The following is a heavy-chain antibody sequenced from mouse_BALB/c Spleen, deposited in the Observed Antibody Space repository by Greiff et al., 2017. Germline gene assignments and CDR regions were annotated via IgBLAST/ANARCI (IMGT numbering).Heavy chain of an antibody. V-gene: IGHV5-17*02. CDR1: GFTFSSFG. CDR2: ISSGSSTI. Sequence: EVQVVESGGGLVQPGGSRKLSCAASGFTFSSFGMHWVRQAPEKGLEWVAYISSGSSTIYYADTVKGRFTISRDNPKNTLFLQMTSLRSEDTAMYYCARTTYGNYVAYWGQGTLVTVSA. D-gene: IGHD2-1*01. CDR3: ARTTYGNYVAY. J-gene: IGHJ3*01.